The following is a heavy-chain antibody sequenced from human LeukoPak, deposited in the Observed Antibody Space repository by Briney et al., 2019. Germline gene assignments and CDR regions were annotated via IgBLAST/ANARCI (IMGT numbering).Heavy chain of an antibody. CDR2: ITSSASTI. CDR1: GFTFSSFE. V-gene: IGHV3-48*03. CDR3: ARKVLSGSRYFDY. J-gene: IGHJ4*02. Sequence: GGSLRLSCAASGFTFSSFEMNWVHQAPGKGLEWVSYITSSASTIYYAESVKGRFTISRDNAKNSLFLQMNSLRAEDTAVYYCARKVLSGSRYFDYWGQGALVTVSS. D-gene: IGHD1-26*01.